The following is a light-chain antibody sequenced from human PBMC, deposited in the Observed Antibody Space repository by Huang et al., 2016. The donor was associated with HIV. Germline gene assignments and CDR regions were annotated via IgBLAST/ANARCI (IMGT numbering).Light chain of an antibody. V-gene: IGKV3-20*01. CDR3: QQYGSSPVT. Sequence: EIVLTQSPGTLSLSPGERATLSCRASQSVSSSYLAWYQQKPGQAPRLLILGASSRATGIPDRFSGSGSGTDFTLTISRLEPEDFAVFYCQQYGSSPVTFGQGTRLEMK. CDR1: QSVSSSY. CDR2: GAS. J-gene: IGKJ5*01.